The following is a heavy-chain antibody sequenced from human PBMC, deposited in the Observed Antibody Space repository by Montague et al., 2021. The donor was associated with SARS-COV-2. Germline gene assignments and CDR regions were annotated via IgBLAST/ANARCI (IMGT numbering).Heavy chain of an antibody. CDR1: GFTFSNYA. Sequence: SLRLSCAASGFTFSNYAMNWVRQAPGKGLEWVPVIFGSGSSTYYADSVKGRFTISRDNSKNTLYLQINSLRAEDTAIYYCAKDASVVRAVIVWYFDLWGRGTPVTVSS. J-gene: IGHJ2*01. CDR3: AKDASVVRAVIVWYFDL. V-gene: IGHV3-23*03. CDR2: IFGSGSST. D-gene: IGHD3-10*01.